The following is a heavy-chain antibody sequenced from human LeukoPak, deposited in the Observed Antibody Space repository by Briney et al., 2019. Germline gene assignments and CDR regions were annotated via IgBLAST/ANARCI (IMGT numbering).Heavy chain of an antibody. CDR2: INHSGST. J-gene: IGHJ6*03. Sequence: SETLSLTCAVYGGSFSGYYWSWIRQPPGKGLEWIGEINHSGSTNYNPSLKGRVTISVDTSKNQFSLKLSSVTAADTAVYYCARGSPLYYMDVWGKGTTVTVSS. V-gene: IGHV4-34*01. CDR1: GGSFSGYY. CDR3: ARGSPLYYMDV.